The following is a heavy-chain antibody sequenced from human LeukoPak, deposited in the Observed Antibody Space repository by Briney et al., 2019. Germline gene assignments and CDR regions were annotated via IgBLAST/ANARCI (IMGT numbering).Heavy chain of an antibody. J-gene: IGHJ6*03. CDR2: IYYSGST. Sequence: SSETLSLTCTVSGCSISSYYWSWIRQPPGKGLEWIGYIYYSGSTNYNPSIKSRVTISVDTSKNQFSLKLSSVTAADTAVYYCARETTGSYYHYYYMDVWGKGTTVTVSS. V-gene: IGHV4-59*01. CDR3: ARETTGSYYHYYYMDV. CDR1: GCSISSYY. D-gene: IGHD1-1*01.